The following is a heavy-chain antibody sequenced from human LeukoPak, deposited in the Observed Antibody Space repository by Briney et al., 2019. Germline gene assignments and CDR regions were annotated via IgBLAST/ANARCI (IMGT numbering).Heavy chain of an antibody. CDR3: ARDRGGYDSQYYFDY. D-gene: IGHD5-12*01. V-gene: IGHV3-66*01. CDR1: GFTVSSNY. Sequence: GGSLRLSCAASGFTVSSNYMSWVRQAPGKGLEWVSVIYSGGSTYYADSVKGRFTISRDNSKNTLYLQMNSLRAEDTAVYYRARDRGGYDSQYYFDYWGQGTLVTVSS. J-gene: IGHJ4*02. CDR2: IYSGGST.